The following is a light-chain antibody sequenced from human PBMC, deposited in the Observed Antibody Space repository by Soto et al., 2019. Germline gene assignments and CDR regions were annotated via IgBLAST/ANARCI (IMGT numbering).Light chain of an antibody. CDR1: QIVSSY. V-gene: IGKV3-11*01. J-gene: IGKJ3*01. CDR2: DAS. Sequence: EIVLTQSPATLSLSPGERATLSCRASQIVSSYLAWYQQKPGQAPRLLIYDASNRATGIPARFSGSGSGTDFTLTISSLEPEDFAVYYCQQRSKWPFTFGPGTKVDIK. CDR3: QQRSKWPFT.